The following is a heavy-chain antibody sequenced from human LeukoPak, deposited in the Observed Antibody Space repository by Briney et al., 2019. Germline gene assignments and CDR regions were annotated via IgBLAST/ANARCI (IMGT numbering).Heavy chain of an antibody. V-gene: IGHV1-8*01. J-gene: IGHJ4*02. CDR3: ARADYDSSASTRKQIDY. CDR2: MNANSGNT. CDR1: NYTSTGYD. D-gene: IGHD3-22*01. Sequence: GASVKVSCKASNYTSTGYDINWVRQAPEQGLEWLGWMNANSGNTGYAQKFQGRVTMTRNTSISTAYMELSSLRSGDTAVYYCARADYDSSASTRKQIDYWGQGTLVTVSS.